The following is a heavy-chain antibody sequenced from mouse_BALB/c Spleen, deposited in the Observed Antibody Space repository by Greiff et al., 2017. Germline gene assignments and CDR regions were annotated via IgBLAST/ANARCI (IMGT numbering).Heavy chain of an antibody. CDR2: ISSGGGST. D-gene: IGHD3-3*01. CDR1: GFAFSSYD. Sequence: EVMLVESGGGLVKPGGSLKLSCAASGFAFSSYDMSWVRQTPEKRLEWVAYISSGGGSTYYPDTVKGRFTISRDNAKNTLYLQMSSLKSEDTAMYYCARHSGGTVPDWYFDVWGAGTTVTVSA. V-gene: IGHV5-12-1*01. CDR3: ARHSGGTVPDWYFDV. J-gene: IGHJ1*01.